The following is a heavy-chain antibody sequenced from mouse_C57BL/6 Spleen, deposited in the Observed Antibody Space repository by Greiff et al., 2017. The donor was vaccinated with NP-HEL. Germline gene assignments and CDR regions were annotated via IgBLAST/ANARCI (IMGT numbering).Heavy chain of an antibody. D-gene: IGHD2-4*01. CDR3: ARALYDYGEFAY. V-gene: IGHV5-17*01. CDR1: GFTFSDYG. CDR2: ISSGSSTI. Sequence: DVQLVEPGGGLVKPGGSLKLSCAASGFTFSDYGMHWVRQAPEKGLEWVAYISSGSSTIYYADTVKGRFTISRDNAKNTLFLQMTSLRSEDTAMYYCARALYDYGEFAYWGQGTLVTVSA. J-gene: IGHJ3*01.